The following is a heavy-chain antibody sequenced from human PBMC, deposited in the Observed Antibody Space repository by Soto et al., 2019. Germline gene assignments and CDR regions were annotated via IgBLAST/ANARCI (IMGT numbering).Heavy chain of an antibody. J-gene: IGHJ4*02. CDR2: IYYSGST. Sequence: SETLSLTCTVSGGSISSYYWSWIRQPPGKGLEWIGYIYYSGSTNYNPSLKSRVTISVDTSKNQFSLKLSSVTAADTAVYYCATRYCTNGVCYFDYWGQGTLVTVSS. CDR3: ATRYCTNGVCYFDY. V-gene: IGHV4-59*08. CDR1: GGSISSYY. D-gene: IGHD2-8*01.